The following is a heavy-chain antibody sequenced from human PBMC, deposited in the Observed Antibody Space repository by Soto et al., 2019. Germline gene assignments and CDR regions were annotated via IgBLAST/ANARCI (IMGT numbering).Heavy chain of an antibody. CDR1: GFSFSSYS. V-gene: IGHV3-48*02. D-gene: IGHD1-1*01. CDR2: ISSGSSTE. Sequence: EVQLVESGGGLVQPGGSLRLSCAASGFSFSSYSMNWVRQAPGKGLEWVSYISSGSSTESYADSVKGRFTISRDNAKNSLSLQMNSLRDEDTAVYYCARNNVAGWNPFDYWGQGTLVTVTS. J-gene: IGHJ4*02. CDR3: ARNNVAGWNPFDY.